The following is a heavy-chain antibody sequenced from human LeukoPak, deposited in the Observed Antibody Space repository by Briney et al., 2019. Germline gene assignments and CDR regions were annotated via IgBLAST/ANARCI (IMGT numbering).Heavy chain of an antibody. Sequence: GGSLRLSCAASRFTFSDYYMSWIRQAPGKGLEWVSSISSSSSYIYYADSVKGRFTISRDNAKNSLYLQMNSLRAEDTAVYYCARSMQQWLDDAFDIWGQGTMVTVSS. CDR2: ISSSSSYI. D-gene: IGHD6-19*01. V-gene: IGHV3-11*06. CDR3: ARSMQQWLDDAFDI. CDR1: RFTFSDYY. J-gene: IGHJ3*02.